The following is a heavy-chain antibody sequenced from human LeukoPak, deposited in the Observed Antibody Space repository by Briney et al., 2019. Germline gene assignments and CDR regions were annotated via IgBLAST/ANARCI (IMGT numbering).Heavy chain of an antibody. D-gene: IGHD6-13*01. CDR1: GFTFSSYS. CDR2: ISSSSSTI. J-gene: IGHJ3*02. Sequence: GGSLRLSCAASGFTFSSYSMNWVRQAPGKGLEWVSYISSSSSTIYYADSVKDRFTISRDNAKNSLYLQMNSLRAEDTAVYYCARGSSSWYVNAFDIWGQGTMVTVSS. CDR3: ARGSSSWYVNAFDI. V-gene: IGHV3-48*04.